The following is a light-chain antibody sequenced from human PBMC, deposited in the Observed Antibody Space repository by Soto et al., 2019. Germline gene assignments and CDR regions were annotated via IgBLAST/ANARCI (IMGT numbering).Light chain of an antibody. CDR1: QSVGSN. CDR3: RQYNNWPPDRT. V-gene: IGKV3-15*01. J-gene: IGKJ1*01. Sequence: EIVMAQCPATQSVSPGERATLSCRASQSVGSNLAWYQQKPGQAPRLLIYGASTRATGIPARFSGSGSGTEFNLTISSLQSEDFASYFCRQYNNWPPDRTFGQGIKVEI. CDR2: GAS.